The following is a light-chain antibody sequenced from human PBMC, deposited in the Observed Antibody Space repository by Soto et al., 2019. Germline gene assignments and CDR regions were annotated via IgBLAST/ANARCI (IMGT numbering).Light chain of an antibody. J-gene: IGKJ1*01. CDR2: GAS. Sequence: IVLTQSPGTLSLSPGERATLSCRASQSVTTQLAWYQQKPGQAPRLIIHGASSRATGVPDRITGSGSGTDFTLTISSLQSEDFAVYYCQQYNNWPPWTFGQGTKVEIK. V-gene: IGKV3D-15*01. CDR1: QSVTTQ. CDR3: QQYNNWPPWT.